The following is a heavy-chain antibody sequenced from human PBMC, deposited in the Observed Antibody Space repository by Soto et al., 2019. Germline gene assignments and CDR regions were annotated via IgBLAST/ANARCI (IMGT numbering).Heavy chain of an antibody. V-gene: IGHV3-72*01. Sequence: EVQVVESGGGLVQPGGSLRLSCAVSGLTFSDYYFDWVRQSPGKGLEWVGRSKNRANGYIMEYAASVKGRFTISRDDSEKAVFFHMRSVNTEYRAVDYCAIVGWTGWGQGTTVTVPS. D-gene: IGHD6-19*01. CDR1: GLTFSDYY. CDR2: SKNRANGYIM. J-gene: IGHJ3*01. CDR3: AIVGWTG.